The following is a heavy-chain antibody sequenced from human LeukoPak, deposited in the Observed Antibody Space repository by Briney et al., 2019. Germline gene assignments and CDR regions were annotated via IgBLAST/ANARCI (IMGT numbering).Heavy chain of an antibody. D-gene: IGHD5-12*01. V-gene: IGHV4-59*01. CDR3: ARVSGRGSTDFDY. Sequence: SSETLSLTCTVYGGSISSYYWSWIRQPPGKGLEWIGYIYYSGTTYYNPSLKSRVTISVDTSKKQFSLKLNSVTDAETAVYYCARVSGRGSTDFDYWGQGTLVTVFS. J-gene: IGHJ4*02. CDR2: IYYSGTT. CDR1: GGSISSYY.